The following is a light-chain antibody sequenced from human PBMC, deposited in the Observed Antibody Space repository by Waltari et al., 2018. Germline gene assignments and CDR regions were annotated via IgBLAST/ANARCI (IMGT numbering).Light chain of an antibody. V-gene: IGLV3-19*01. CDR1: SLRSYH. CDR3: HSRDASGVGGS. Sequence: SSELTPDPAVSVAMGQTVRFTCQGDSLRSYHASWYQQRPGQAPILVLYDKNHRPSGVPDRFSGSSSDNTASLTITGAQAEDEASYYCHSRDASGVGGSFGGGTKLTVL. CDR2: DKN. J-gene: IGLJ2*01.